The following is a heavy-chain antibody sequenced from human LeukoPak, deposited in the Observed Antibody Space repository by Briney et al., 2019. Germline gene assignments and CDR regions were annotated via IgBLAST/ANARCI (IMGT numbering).Heavy chain of an antibody. J-gene: IGHJ4*02. CDR3: AKDVAAAVGYYFDY. CDR1: GFTFSSYA. V-gene: IGHV3-23*01. D-gene: IGHD6-13*01. CDR2: ISESGGST. Sequence: GGSLRLSCAASGFTFSSYAMSWVRQAPGKGLEWVSVISESGGSTYYADSVKGRFTISRDNSKNTLYLQMNSLRAEDTAVYYCAKDVAAAVGYYFDYWGQGTLVSVSS.